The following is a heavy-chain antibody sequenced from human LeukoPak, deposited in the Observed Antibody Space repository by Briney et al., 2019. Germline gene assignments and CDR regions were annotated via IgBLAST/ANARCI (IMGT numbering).Heavy chain of an antibody. Sequence: ASVKVSCKASGYTFTGYYMHWVRQAPGQGLEWMGWINPNSGGTNYAQKFQGRVTMTRDTSISTAYMELSRLRSDDTAVYYCARVEVAAAGIYRAVFDYWGQGTLVTVSS. D-gene: IGHD6-13*01. J-gene: IGHJ4*02. V-gene: IGHV1-2*02. CDR2: INPNSGGT. CDR3: ARVEVAAAGIYRAVFDY. CDR1: GYTFTGYY.